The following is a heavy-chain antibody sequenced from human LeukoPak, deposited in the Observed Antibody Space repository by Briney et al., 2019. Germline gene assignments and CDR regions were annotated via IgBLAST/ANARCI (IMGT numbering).Heavy chain of an antibody. CDR3: AKDRDSSSYNWFDP. CDR2: ISYDGSNK. CDR1: GFTFSSYG. D-gene: IGHD6-13*01. V-gene: IGHV3-30*18. Sequence: GRSLRLSCAASGFTFSSYGMHCVRQAPGKGLEWVAVISYDGSNKYYADSVKGRFTISRDNSKNTLYLQMNSLRAEDTAVYYCAKDRDSSSYNWFDPWGQGTLVTVSS. J-gene: IGHJ5*02.